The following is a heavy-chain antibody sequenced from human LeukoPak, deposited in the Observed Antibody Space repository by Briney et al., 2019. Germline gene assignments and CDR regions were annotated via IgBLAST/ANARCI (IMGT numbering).Heavy chain of an antibody. CDR2: INSSSSYI. D-gene: IGHD6-19*01. CDR1: GFTFSSYS. CDR3: ARDNSSGWYGTNDY. V-gene: IGHV3-21*01. J-gene: IGHJ4*02. Sequence: GGSLRLSCAASGFTFSSYSMKWVRQAPGKGLEWVSSINSSSSYINYADSVKGRFTISRDNAKNSLYLQMNSLRAEDTAVYYCARDNSSGWYGTNDYWGQGTLVTVSS.